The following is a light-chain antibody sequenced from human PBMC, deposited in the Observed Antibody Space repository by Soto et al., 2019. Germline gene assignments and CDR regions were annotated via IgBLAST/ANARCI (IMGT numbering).Light chain of an antibody. J-gene: IGKJ1*01. Sequence: EIVMPQSPATLSVYPGERATLSGRASQSVSSYLAWYQQKPGQAPRLLIYDASNRATGIPARFSGSGSGTDFTLTISSLEPEDFAVYDCQQRSNWPRTVGQGTKVDIK. V-gene: IGKV3-11*01. CDR1: QSVSSY. CDR3: QQRSNWPRT. CDR2: DAS.